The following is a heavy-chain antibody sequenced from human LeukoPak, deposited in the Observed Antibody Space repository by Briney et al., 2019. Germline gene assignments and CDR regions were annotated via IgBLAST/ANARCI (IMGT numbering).Heavy chain of an antibody. Sequence: PGGSLRLSCAASGFTFSSYSMNWVRQAPGKGLEWVSYISSSGSTIYYADSVKGRFTISRDNAKNSLYLQMNSLRAEDTAVYYCASVFYSNRYFDYWGQGTLVTVSS. D-gene: IGHD4-11*01. CDR3: ASVFYSNRYFDY. J-gene: IGHJ4*02. CDR2: ISSSGSTI. CDR1: GFTFSSYS. V-gene: IGHV3-48*04.